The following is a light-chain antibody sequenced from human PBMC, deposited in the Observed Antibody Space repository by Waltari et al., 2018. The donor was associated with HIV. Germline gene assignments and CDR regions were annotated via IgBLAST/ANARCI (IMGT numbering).Light chain of an antibody. CDR1: NSNIGRNY. V-gene: IGLV1-47*01. Sequence: QSTLTQPPSLSGTPGQRLTIPCSGNNSNIGRNYVFWYRQVPGTAPSLLVYRIDQRPSGVVDRFSGSGSVASASLVIVGLRVEDEADYYCASWDDGLSGHVFGGGTTVSV. CDR2: RID. CDR3: ASWDDGLSGHV. J-gene: IGLJ1*01.